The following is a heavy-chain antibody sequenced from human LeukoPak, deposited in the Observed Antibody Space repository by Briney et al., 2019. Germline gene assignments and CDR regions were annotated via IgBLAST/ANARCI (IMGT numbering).Heavy chain of an antibody. CDR1: GFTFSIYS. CDR3: ARDPRGYSYSYEYDY. V-gene: IGHV3-21*01. CDR2: ISSSSGFI. D-gene: IGHD5-18*01. Sequence: GGSLRLSCAASGFTFSIYSMNWVRQAPGKGLEWVSSISSSSGFIYYADSVKGRFTISRDNAKNSLYLQMNSLRAEDTAVCYCARDPRGYSYSYEYDYWGQGTLVTVSS. J-gene: IGHJ4*02.